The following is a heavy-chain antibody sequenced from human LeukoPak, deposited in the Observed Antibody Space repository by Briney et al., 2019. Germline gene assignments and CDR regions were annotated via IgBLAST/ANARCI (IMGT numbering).Heavy chain of an antibody. V-gene: IGHV6-1*01. CDR2: TYYRSKWYN. Sequence: SQTLSLTCAISGDSVSSNSAAWNWIRQSPSRGLEWLGRTYYRSKWYNDYAVSVKSRITINPDTSKNQFSLQLNSVTPEDTAVYYCARDGDYNGYDPNWFDPWGQGTLVTVSS. CDR3: ARDGDYNGYDPNWFDP. D-gene: IGHD5-12*01. CDR1: GDSVSSNSAA. J-gene: IGHJ5*02.